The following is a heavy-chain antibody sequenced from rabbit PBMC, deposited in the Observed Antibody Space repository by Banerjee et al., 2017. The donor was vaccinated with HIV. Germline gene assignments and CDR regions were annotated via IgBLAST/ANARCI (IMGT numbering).Heavy chain of an antibody. V-gene: IGHV1S47*01. Sequence: QEQLEESGGGLVQPEGSLTLTCKASGFDFSSYAICWVRQAPGKGPEWIACIGGGDGSTYYASWVNGRFTITRSTSLNTVTLQMTSLTAADTATYFCARGDTGSRHSPFNLWGQGTLVTVS. D-gene: IGHD1-1*01. CDR3: ARGDTGSRHSPFNL. CDR1: GFDFSSYA. CDR2: IGGGDGST. J-gene: IGHJ4*01.